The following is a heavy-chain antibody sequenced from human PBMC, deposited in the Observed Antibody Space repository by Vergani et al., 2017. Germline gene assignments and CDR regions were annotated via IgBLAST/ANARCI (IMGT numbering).Heavy chain of an antibody. CDR2: IKPDEGEK. CDR1: GFSFSNYW. J-gene: IGHJ6*02. Sequence: EVQLVESGGGLVQPGGSLRLSCVASGFSFSNYWMGWVRQAPGKGLEWVANIKPDEGEKYYVDSVKGRFTISRDNAKNSLYLQMNSLRAEGTAVYYCARDIGYDLYGMDVWGQGTTVTVSS. CDR3: ARDIGYDLYGMDV. V-gene: IGHV3-7*01. D-gene: IGHD5-12*01.